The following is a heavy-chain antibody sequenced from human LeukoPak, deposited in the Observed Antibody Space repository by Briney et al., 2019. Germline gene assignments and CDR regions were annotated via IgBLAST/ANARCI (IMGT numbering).Heavy chain of an antibody. Sequence: SETLSLTCAVYGGSFSGYYWSWIRQPPGKGLEWIGEINHSGSTNYNPSLKSRVTISVDTSKNQFSLKLSSVTAADTAVYYCARSGSYYHYYYYMDVWGKGTTVTVSS. CDR1: GGSFSGYY. CDR2: INHSGST. J-gene: IGHJ6*03. V-gene: IGHV4-34*01. D-gene: IGHD1-26*01. CDR3: ARSGSYYHYYYYMDV.